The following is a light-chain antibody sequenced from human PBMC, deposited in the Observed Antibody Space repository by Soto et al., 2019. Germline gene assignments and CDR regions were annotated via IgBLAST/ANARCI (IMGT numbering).Light chain of an antibody. CDR2: RAS. CDR1: QSISTW. V-gene: IGKV1-5*03. Sequence: DIPMTQSPSTLSASVGDRVTITCRASQSISTWLAWYQQKPGKAPKVLIYRASTLESGVPSRFSGSGSGTEFTLTISSLQPDDFATYYCQQYNSYSLTFGPGTKVDLK. CDR3: QQYNSYSLT. J-gene: IGKJ3*01.